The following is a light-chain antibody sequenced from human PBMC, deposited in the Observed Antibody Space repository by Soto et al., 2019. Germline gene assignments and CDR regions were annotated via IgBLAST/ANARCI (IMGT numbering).Light chain of an antibody. CDR1: QSVSSN. Sequence: EIVMTQSTATLSVCEGERATLSWRASQSVSSNLAWYQQKPGQAPRLLIYGASTRATGIPARFSGSGSGTEFTLTISSLQSEDFAVYYCQQYNNWPRAFGQGTRLEIK. CDR3: QQYNNWPRA. V-gene: IGKV3-15*01. CDR2: GAS. J-gene: IGKJ5*01.